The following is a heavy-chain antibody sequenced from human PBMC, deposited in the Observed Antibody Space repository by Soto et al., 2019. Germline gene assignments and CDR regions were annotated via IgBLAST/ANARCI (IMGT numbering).Heavy chain of an antibody. V-gene: IGHV4-39*01. CDR1: GGSISSSSYY. J-gene: IGHJ6*02. CDR3: ARLVAVAGTPYYYYYGMDV. D-gene: IGHD6-19*01. Sequence: PSETLSLTCTVSGGSISSSSYYWGWIRQPPGKGLEWIGSIYYSGSTYYNPSLKSRVTISVDTSKNQFSLKLSSVTAADTAVYYCARLVAVAGTPYYYYYGMDVWGQGTTVTVSS. CDR2: IYYSGST.